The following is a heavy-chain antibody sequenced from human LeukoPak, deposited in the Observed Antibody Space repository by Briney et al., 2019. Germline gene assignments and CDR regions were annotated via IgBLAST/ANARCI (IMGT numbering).Heavy chain of an antibody. D-gene: IGHD6-19*01. Sequence: GGSLRLSCAASGFTFSSYSMNWVRQAPGKGLEWVSSISSSSSYIYYADSVKGRFTISRDNAKNSLYLQMNSLRAEDTAVYYCARDLFMSSGDQQWLVRGFDYWGQGTLVTVSS. CDR2: ISSSSSYI. CDR1: GFTFSSYS. J-gene: IGHJ4*02. V-gene: IGHV3-21*01. CDR3: ARDLFMSSGDQQWLVRGFDY.